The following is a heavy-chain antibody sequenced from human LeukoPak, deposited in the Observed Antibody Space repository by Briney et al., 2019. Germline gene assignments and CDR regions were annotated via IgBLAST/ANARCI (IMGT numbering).Heavy chain of an antibody. CDR2: NSEYNANT. CDR1: GYTFINYG. V-gene: IGHV1-18*01. J-gene: IGHJ4*02. Sequence: ASVTVSYTASGYTFINYGSSWGRQAPGQGEERRGWNSEYNANTNQAHNLQGILTMSTDTSTTTAYMDLRSLRSDDTAVYYCARDERDSCGGDCYYFDYWGQGTLVTVSS. CDR3: ARDERDSCGGDCYYFDY. D-gene: IGHD2-21*02.